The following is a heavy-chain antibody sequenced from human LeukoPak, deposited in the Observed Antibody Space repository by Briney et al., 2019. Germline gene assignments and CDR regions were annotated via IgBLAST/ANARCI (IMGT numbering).Heavy chain of an antibody. D-gene: IGHD3-22*01. CDR1: GYSFTSYW. CDR3: ARREVVVTPSDAFDI. J-gene: IGHJ3*02. V-gene: IGHV5-10-1*01. Sequence: GESLRISCKGSGYSFTSYWISWVRQMPGKGLEWMGRIDPSDSYTNYSPSFQGHVTISADKSISTAYLQWSSLKASDTAMHYCARREVVVTPSDAFDIWGQGTMVTVSS. CDR2: IDPSDSYT.